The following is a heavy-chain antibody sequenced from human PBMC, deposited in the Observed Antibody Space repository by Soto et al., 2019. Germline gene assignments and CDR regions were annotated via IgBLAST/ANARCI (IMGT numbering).Heavy chain of an antibody. J-gene: IGHJ4*02. V-gene: IGHV3-23*01. Sequence: EVQLLESGGGLVQPGGSLRLSCAASGFTFSTYTMTWVRQAPGKGLEWVSAISGSGVSTHYADSVKGRFTISRDNSKNTLYLQMNSLRAEDTAVYYCAREVSGTSFDYWGQGTLVTVSS. CDR2: ISGSGVST. D-gene: IGHD1-7*01. CDR3: AREVSGTSFDY. CDR1: GFTFSTYT.